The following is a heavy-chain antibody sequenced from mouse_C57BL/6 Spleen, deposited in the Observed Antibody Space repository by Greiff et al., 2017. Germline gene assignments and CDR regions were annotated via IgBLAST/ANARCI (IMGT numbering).Heavy chain of an antibody. CDR1: GFTFSDYY. V-gene: IGHV5-16*01. J-gene: IGHJ1*03. D-gene: IGHD2-3*01. CDR2: INYDGSST. Sequence: EVPLVESEGGLVQPGSSMKLSCTASGFTFSDYYMAWVRQVPEKGLEWVANINYDGSSTYYLDSLKSRFIISRDTAKNILYLQMSSLKSEDTATYYCARVYDGYYVGYFDVWGTGTTVTGSS. CDR3: ARVYDGYYVGYFDV.